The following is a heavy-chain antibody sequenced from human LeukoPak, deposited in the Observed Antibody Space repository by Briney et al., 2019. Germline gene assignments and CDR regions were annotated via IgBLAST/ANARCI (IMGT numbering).Heavy chain of an antibody. D-gene: IGHD2-21*02. J-gene: IGHJ4*02. CDR3: ARVLGDSFIDY. V-gene: IGHV1-2*02. CDR1: GYTFSGHY. CDR2: INPNSGGT. Sequence: ASVKVSSKASGYTFSGHYMHWVRQAPGQGLEWMGWINPNSGGTNYAQKFQGRVTMTRDTSISTAYMELSRLRSDDTAVYYCARVLGDSFIDYWGQGTLVTVSS.